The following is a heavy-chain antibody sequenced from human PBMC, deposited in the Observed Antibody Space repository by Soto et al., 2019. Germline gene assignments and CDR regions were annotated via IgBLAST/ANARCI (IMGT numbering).Heavy chain of an antibody. D-gene: IGHD1-1*01. J-gene: IGHJ4*02. CDR3: VSGTNDGYGSDY. Sequence: EVQLVESGGGLVQPGGSLRLSCAASGFTFSNYWMHWVRLPPGKGLLWVSRINIGGSAANYAGSVEGRFTVSRDDAKNTLYLQMNSMRDDDTAVDYGVSGTNDGYGSDYWGQGAPVTVSS. CDR1: GFTFSNYW. CDR2: INIGGSAA. V-gene: IGHV3-74*01.